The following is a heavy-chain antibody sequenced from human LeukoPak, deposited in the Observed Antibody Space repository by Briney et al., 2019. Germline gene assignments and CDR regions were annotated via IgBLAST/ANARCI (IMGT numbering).Heavy chain of an antibody. V-gene: IGHV3-21*01. J-gene: IGHJ4*02. CDR3: ARGDYYDSSGYFDY. D-gene: IGHD3-22*01. CDR2: ISSSSSYI. Sequence: KAGGSLRLSCAASGFTFSSYNMNWVRQAPGKGLEWVSSISSSSSYIYYADSVKGRFTISRDNAKNSLYLQMNSLRAEDTAVYYCARGDYYDSSGYFDYWGQGTLVTVSS. CDR1: GFTFSSYN.